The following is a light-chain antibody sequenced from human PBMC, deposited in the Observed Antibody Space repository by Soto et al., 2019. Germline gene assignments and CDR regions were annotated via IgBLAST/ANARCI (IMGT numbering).Light chain of an antibody. Sequence: QSVLTQPRSMSGAPGQRVTISCTGSSSNIGAGYDVHWYQQLPGTPPKLLIYLNNDRPSGVPDRFSGSKSGTSASLAITGLRADDEAVYYCQSSDNSLPGLVIFGGGTKLTVL. V-gene: IGLV1-40*01. CDR2: LNN. CDR3: QSSDNSLPGLVI. CDR1: SSNIGAGYD. J-gene: IGLJ2*01.